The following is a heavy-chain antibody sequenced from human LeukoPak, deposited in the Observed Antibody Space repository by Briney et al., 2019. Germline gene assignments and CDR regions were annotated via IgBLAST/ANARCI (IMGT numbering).Heavy chain of an antibody. J-gene: IGHJ4*02. D-gene: IGHD3-22*01. CDR2: ISSSSSTI. CDR3: ARVLHKRNYDSSTYYGY. V-gene: IGHV3-48*02. Sequence: GGSLRLSCAASGFTFSSYSMNWVRTAPGKGLEWVSYISSSSSTIYYADSVKGRFTISRDNAKNSLYLQMNSLRDEDTAVYYCARVLHKRNYDSSTYYGYWGQGTLVTVSS. CDR1: GFTFSSYS.